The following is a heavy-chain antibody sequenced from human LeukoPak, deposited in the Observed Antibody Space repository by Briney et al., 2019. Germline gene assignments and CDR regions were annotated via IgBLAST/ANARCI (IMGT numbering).Heavy chain of an antibody. J-gene: IGHJ4*02. D-gene: IGHD3-9*01. V-gene: IGHV4-34*01. CDR2: INHSEST. Sequence: SETLSLTCAVYGGSFSGYYWSWIRQPPGKGLEWIGEINHSESTNYNPSLKSRVTISVDTSKNQFSLKLSSVTAADTAVYYCARWALKDYYFDYWGQGTLVTVSS. CDR1: GGSFSGYY. CDR3: ARWALKDYYFDY.